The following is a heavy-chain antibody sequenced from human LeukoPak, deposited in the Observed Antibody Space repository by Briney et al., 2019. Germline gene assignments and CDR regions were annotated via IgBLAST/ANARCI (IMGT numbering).Heavy chain of an antibody. CDR2: INPNSGGT. Sequence: GASVKVSCKASGYTFTGYYMHWVRQAPGQGLEWMGRINPNSGGTNYAQKFQGRVTMTRDTSISTAYMELSRLRSEDTAVYYCARLSQVRGFDYWGQGTLVTVSS. CDR3: ARLSQVRGFDY. J-gene: IGHJ4*02. D-gene: IGHD3-10*01. CDR1: GYTFTGYY. V-gene: IGHV1-2*06.